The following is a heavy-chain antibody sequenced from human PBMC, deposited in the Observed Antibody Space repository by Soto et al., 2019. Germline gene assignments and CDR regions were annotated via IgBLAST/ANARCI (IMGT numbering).Heavy chain of an antibody. CDR3: AKGAGSGTYYNPLLDALDN. CDR2: ISGSGGGT. D-gene: IGHD3-10*01. J-gene: IGHJ3*02. Sequence: EVQLLESGGGLVQPGGSLRLSCAASGFTFGDYAMSWVRQAPGKGLEWVSGISGSGGGTYYADSVKGRFTIARDNSKNTLYLQMNSLRAEDTAVYYCAKGAGSGTYYNPLLDALDNWGQGTMVTVSS. CDR1: GFTFGDYA. V-gene: IGHV3-23*01.